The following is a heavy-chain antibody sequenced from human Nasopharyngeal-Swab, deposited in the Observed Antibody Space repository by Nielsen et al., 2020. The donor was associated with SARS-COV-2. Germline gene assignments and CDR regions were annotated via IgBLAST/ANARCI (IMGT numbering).Heavy chain of an antibody. D-gene: IGHD2-2*02. CDR3: ARVAGCSSTSCYSRGAFDI. CDR1: GYTFTGYY. CDR2: INPNSGGT. Sequence: ASVKVSCRASGYTFTGYYMHWLRQAPGQGLEWLGRINPNSGGTNYAQKFQGRVTMTRDTSISTAYMELSRLRSDDTAVYYCARVAGCSSTSCYSRGAFDIWGQGTMVTVSS. V-gene: IGHV1-2*06. J-gene: IGHJ3*02.